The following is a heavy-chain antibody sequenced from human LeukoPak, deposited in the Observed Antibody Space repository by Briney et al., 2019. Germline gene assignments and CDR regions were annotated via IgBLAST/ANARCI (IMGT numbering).Heavy chain of an antibody. Sequence: SETLSLTCTVSGGSINSGNYYWSWIRQPPGKGLEWIGYIYYSGSTYYNPSLESRVTISIDTSKNQFSLKLTSVTAADTAVYFCARDQEMATGTWDYWGQGTLVTVSS. CDR3: ARDQEMATGTWDY. D-gene: IGHD5-24*01. CDR1: GGSINSGNYY. J-gene: IGHJ4*02. V-gene: IGHV4-30-4*01. CDR2: IYYSGST.